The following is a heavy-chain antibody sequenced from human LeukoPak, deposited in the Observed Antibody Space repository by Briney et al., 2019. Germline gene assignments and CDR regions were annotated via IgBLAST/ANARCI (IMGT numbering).Heavy chain of an antibody. Sequence: SVKVSCKASGGTFSSYALSWLRQAPGQGLEWMGGIIPIFGTANYAQKFQGRVTITADESTSTAYMELSSLRSEDTAVYYCARWGTVTTGDDYWGQGTLVTVSS. J-gene: IGHJ4*02. CDR1: GGTFSSYA. D-gene: IGHD4-17*01. CDR2: IIPIFGTA. CDR3: ARWGTVTTGDDY. V-gene: IGHV1-69*13.